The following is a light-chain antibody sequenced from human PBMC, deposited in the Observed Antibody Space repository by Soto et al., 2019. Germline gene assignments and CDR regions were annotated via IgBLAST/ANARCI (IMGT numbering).Light chain of an antibody. CDR2: GNT. CDR3: QSYDSGLSGV. CDR1: SSSVGAIYD. V-gene: IGLV1-40*01. J-gene: IGLJ1*01. Sequence: QAVVTQPPSVSGAPGQRVTISCTGSSSSVGAIYDVHWYQQLPGTAPKLLIYGNTNRPSGVPDRFSGSKSGTSALLAITGLQAEDEADYYCQSYDSGLSGVFRTGTKLTVL.